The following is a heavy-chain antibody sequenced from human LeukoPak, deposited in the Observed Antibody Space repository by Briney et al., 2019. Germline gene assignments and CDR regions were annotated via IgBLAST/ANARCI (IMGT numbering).Heavy chain of an antibody. CDR2: INSDGSST. V-gene: IGHV3-74*01. CDR3: ARGKDYGLDH. Sequence: GGSLRLSCAASGFTFSSYWMHWVRQAPGKGLVWVSRINSDGSSTSYADSVRGRFSISRDNAKNTLYLQMNSLRAEDTAVYFCARGKDYGLDHWGQGTLVTVSS. J-gene: IGHJ4*02. D-gene: IGHD4/OR15-4a*01. CDR1: GFTFSSYW.